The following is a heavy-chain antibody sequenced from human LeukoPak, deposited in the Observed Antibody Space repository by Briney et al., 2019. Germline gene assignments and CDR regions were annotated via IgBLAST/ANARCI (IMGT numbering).Heavy chain of an antibody. J-gene: IGHJ4*02. Sequence: ASVKVSSKASGYTFTGYYMHWVRQAPGQGLEWMGWINPNSGGTNYAQKFQGRVTMTRDTSISTAYMELSRLRSDDTAVYYCARGYYYDSSGYWLMYYFDYWGQGTLVTVSS. D-gene: IGHD3-22*01. CDR2: INPNSGGT. CDR1: GYTFTGYY. V-gene: IGHV1-2*02. CDR3: ARGYYYDSSGYWLMYYFDY.